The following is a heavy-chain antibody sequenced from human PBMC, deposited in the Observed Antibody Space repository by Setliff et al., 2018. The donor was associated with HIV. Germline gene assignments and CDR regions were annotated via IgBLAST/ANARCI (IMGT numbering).Heavy chain of an antibody. V-gene: IGHV4-31*03. CDR3: ARNVGGLRSAVNWFDP. CDR1: GGSVSNSVYF. J-gene: IGHJ5*02. Sequence: SETLSLTCTVSGGSVSNSVYFWTWIRQHPGKGLEWIGYIYYSGSTYQNPSLKSRVTISVDTSKNQFSLKLSSVTAADTAVYYCARNVGGLRSAVNWFDPWGQGTLVTVSS. CDR2: IYYSGST. D-gene: IGHD4-17*01.